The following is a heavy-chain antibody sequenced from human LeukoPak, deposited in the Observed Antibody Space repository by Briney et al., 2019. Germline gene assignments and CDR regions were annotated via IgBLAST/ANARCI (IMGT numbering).Heavy chain of an antibody. CDR2: IQYDGSNK. D-gene: IGHD1-26*01. CDR1: GFTFSSYG. V-gene: IGHV3-30*02. Sequence: GGSLRLSCAASGFTFSSYGMHWVRQAQGKGLEWVTFIQYDGSNKYYADSVKGRFTISRDNYKNTLYLQMNSRRAEDTAVYYCAKGILWELLPDAFDIWSQRTMVTVSS. CDR3: AKGILWELLPDAFDI. J-gene: IGHJ3*02.